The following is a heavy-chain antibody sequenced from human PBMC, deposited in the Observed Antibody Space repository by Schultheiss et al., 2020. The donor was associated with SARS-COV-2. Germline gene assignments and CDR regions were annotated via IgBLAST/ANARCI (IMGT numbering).Heavy chain of an antibody. Sequence: SQTLSLTCTVSGGSISSGSYYWSWIRQPAGKGLEWIGYIYYSGSTNYNPSLKSRVTISVDTSKNQFSLKLSSVTAADTAVYYCARSGPEYFQHWGQGTLVTVSS. CDR3: ARSGPEYFQH. CDR2: IYYSGST. J-gene: IGHJ1*01. CDR1: GGSISSGSYY. V-gene: IGHV4-61*10. D-gene: IGHD5-12*01.